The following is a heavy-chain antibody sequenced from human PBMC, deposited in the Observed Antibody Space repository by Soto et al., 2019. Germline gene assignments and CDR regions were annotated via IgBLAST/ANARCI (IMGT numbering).Heavy chain of an antibody. CDR3: AKDPNRITIFGVVMLSAFDV. CDR2: ISGSGGST. CDR1: GFTFSSYA. D-gene: IGHD3-3*01. J-gene: IGHJ3*01. V-gene: IGHV3-23*01. Sequence: GGSLRLSCAASGFTFSSYAMSWVRQAPGKGLEWVSAISGSGGSTYYADSVKGRFTISRDNSKNTLYLQMNSLRAEDTAVYCCAKDPNRITIFGVVMLSAFDVWGQGTMVTVSS.